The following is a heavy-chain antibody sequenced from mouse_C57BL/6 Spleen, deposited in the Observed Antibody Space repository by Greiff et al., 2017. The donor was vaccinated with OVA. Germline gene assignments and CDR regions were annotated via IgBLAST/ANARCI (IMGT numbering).Heavy chain of an antibody. J-gene: IGHJ4*01. Sequence: VQLQQSGPGLVQPSQSLSITCPVSGFSLTSYGVHWVRQSPGKGLEWLGVIWSGGSTDYNAAFISRLSISKDNSKSQVFFKMNSLQADDTAIYYCARDLGSSDYAMDYWGQGTSVTVSS. CDR2: IWSGGST. CDR1: GFSLTSYG. D-gene: IGHD1-1*01. CDR3: ARDLGSSDYAMDY. V-gene: IGHV2-2*01.